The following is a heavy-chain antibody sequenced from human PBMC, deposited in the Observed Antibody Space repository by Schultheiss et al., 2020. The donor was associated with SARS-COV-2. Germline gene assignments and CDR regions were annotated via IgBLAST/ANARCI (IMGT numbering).Heavy chain of an antibody. Sequence: SETLSLTCTVSGGSISSSSYYWGWIRQHPGKGLEWIGYIYYSGSTYYNRSLKSRVTISVDTSKNQFSLKLSSVTAADTAVYYCARGENYDFWSGYSKNWFDPWGQGTLVTVSS. CDR3: ARGENYDFWSGYSKNWFDP. J-gene: IGHJ5*02. CDR1: GGSISSSSYY. CDR2: IYYSGST. D-gene: IGHD3-3*01. V-gene: IGHV4-39*07.